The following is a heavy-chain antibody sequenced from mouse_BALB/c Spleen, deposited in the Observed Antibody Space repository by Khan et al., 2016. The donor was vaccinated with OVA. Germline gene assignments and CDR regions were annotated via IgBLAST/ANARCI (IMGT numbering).Heavy chain of an antibody. CDR3: ARKNGSDFDY. CDR2: INPHIGET. Sequence: VQLKESGPELVKPGASVKISCKASGYSFTGYFMNWVMQRHGKSLEWIGRINPHIGETLYNPKFKGKATLTVDESSRTVHMELRSLASEDSAVDECARKNGSDFDYWGQGTTLTVSS. J-gene: IGHJ2*01. D-gene: IGHD1-1*01. V-gene: IGHV1-20*02. CDR1: GYSFTGYF.